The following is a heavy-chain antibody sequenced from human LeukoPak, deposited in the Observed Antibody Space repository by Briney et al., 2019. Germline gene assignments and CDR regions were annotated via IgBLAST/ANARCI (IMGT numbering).Heavy chain of an antibody. CDR3: TRERSTPGINWFDP. CDR1: GESFSAYS. Sequence: PSETLSLTCAVYGESFSAYSWNWIRQSPGKGLVWIGEINHSGSTNYNPSLKSRVTISVDTSKNQTSRRQFSLKLNSVTAADTAVYYCTRERSTPGINWFDPWGQGTLVTVSS. V-gene: IGHV4-34*01. J-gene: IGHJ5*02. CDR2: INHSGST. D-gene: IGHD2-2*01.